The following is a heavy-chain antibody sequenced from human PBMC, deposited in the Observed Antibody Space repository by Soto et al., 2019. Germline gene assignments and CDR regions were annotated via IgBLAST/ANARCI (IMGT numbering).Heavy chain of an antibody. J-gene: IGHJ6*02. V-gene: IGHV3-53*01. CDR2: IYKNDTR. Sequence: SLRLSCVASGLTVSQNYMAWVRQGPGMGLEWVSVIYKNDTRYYADSVKGRFTISRDTSKNTLSLQMDSLRAEDTAVYYCVRPRPSGENYGMDVWGHGTTVTVSS. CDR3: VRPRPSGENYGMDV. CDR1: GLTVSQNY. D-gene: IGHD3-10*01.